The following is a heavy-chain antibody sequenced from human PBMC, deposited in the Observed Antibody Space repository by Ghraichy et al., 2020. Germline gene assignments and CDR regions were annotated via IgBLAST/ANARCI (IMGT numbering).Heavy chain of an antibody. J-gene: IGHJ3*01. V-gene: IGHV1-8*01. Sequence: ASVKVSCKASGYTFTSFDIYWVRHATGQGQGLEWMGRMHPNGNTVYAQKFQGRLALTRSTSTSTAFVELSSLRNEDTAVYYCASGYRALTAFDVWGQGTVVTVSS. CDR3: ASGYRALTAFDV. CDR2: MHPNGNT. D-gene: IGHD3-9*01. CDR1: GYTFTSFD.